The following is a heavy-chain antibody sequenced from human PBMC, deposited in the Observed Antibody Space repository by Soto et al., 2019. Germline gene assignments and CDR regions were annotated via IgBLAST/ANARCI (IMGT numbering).Heavy chain of an antibody. V-gene: IGHV3-7*01. CDR2: IKEDGSQK. CDR3: TRGGVWAFDI. CDR1: GFTFSRSW. Sequence: GGSLRLSCAASGFTFSRSWMRWVRLAPGKGLDWVADIKEDGSQKNYVDSVKGRFTISRDNAKTSLYLQMNSLRAEDTAVYYCTRGGVWAFDIWGQGTVVTVSS. J-gene: IGHJ3*02. D-gene: IGHD3-10*01.